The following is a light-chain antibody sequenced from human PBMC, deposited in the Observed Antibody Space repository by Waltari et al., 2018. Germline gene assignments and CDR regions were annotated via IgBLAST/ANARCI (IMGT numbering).Light chain of an antibody. CDR3: LLHFGGDQLV. CDR2: RPT. V-gene: IGLV7-43*01. Sequence: QTVVTQEPSLTVSPGGTVTLTCASSTGPVASAHYPSWFQQLPGQAPRALLFRPTHMYSWTPSRFSGSLLGDKASLTLSSVQPEGEADYYFLLHFGGDQLVFGGGTRLTVL. CDR1: TGPVASAHY. J-gene: IGLJ3*02.